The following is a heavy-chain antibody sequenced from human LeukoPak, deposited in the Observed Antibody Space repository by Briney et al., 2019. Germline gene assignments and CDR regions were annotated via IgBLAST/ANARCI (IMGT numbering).Heavy chain of an antibody. J-gene: IGHJ4*02. V-gene: IGHV3-48*04. CDR1: GFTFSSYS. Sequence: GGSLRLSCAASGFTFSSYSMNWVRQAPGKGLEWVSYISNSSSTIYYADSVKGRFTISRDNAKNSLYLQMGSLRSEDMAVYYCARGQRWELLPSYLEYWGQGTLVTVSS. CDR3: ARGQRWELLPSYLEY. CDR2: ISNSSSTI. D-gene: IGHD1-26*01.